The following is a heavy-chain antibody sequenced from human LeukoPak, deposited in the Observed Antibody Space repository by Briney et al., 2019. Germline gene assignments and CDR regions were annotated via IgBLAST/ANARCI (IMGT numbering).Heavy chain of an antibody. V-gene: IGHV3-66*02. CDR1: GFTVSSNY. J-gene: IGHJ4*02. CDR2: IYSGGST. D-gene: IGHD6-6*01. CDR3: VIAARPPFDY. Sequence: SGGSLRLSCAASGFTVSSNYMSWVRKAPGKGLEWVSVIYSGGSTYYADSVKGRFTISRDNSKNTLYLQMNSLRAEDTAVYYCVIAARPPFDYWGQGTLVTVSS.